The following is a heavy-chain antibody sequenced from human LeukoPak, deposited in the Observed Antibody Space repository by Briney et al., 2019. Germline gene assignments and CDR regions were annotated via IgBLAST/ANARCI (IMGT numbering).Heavy chain of an antibody. CDR3: ARHPGGWFGDLYSNWFDP. Sequence: SETLSLTCTVSGGSISSYYWSWIRQPPGKGLEWIGYIYYSGSTDYNPSLKSRVTISVDTSKNQFSLKLSSVTAADTAVYYCARHPGGWFGDLYSNWFDPCGQGTLVTVSS. CDR1: GGSISSYY. CDR2: IYYSGST. D-gene: IGHD3-10*01. J-gene: IGHJ5*02. V-gene: IGHV4-59*08.